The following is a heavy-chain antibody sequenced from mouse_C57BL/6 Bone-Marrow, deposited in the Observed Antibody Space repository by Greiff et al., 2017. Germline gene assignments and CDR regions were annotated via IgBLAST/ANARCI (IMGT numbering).Heavy chain of an antibody. V-gene: IGHV5-12*01. CDR1: GFTFSDSY. J-gene: IGHJ4*01. D-gene: IGHD2-2*01. CDR3: ARPMVTYYAMDY. CDR2: ISNGGGRP. Sequence: VKLVESGGGLVQPGGSLKLSCAASGFTFSDSYMYWVRQTPWKRLEWVAYISNGGGRPYYPDTVTGRVTISRDHAKNTLDLPMSRLKSEDTAMYYCARPMVTYYAMDYWGKGTSVTVSS.